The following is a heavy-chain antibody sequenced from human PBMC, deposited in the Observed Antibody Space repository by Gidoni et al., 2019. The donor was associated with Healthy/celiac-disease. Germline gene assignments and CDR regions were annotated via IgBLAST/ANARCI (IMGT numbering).Heavy chain of an antibody. V-gene: IGHV3-48*02. CDR1: GFTFSSYS. CDR2: ISSSSSTI. Sequence: EVQLVESGGGLVQPGGSLRLSCAASGFTFSSYSMNWVRQAPGKGLEWVSYISSSSSTIYYADSVKGRFTISRDNAKNSLYLQMNSLRDEDTAVYYCARAFRVRGYYFEDYWGQGTLVTVSS. J-gene: IGHJ4*02. D-gene: IGHD3-22*01. CDR3: ARAFRVRGYYFEDY.